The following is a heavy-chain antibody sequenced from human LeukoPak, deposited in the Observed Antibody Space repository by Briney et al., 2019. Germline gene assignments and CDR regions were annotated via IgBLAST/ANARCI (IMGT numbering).Heavy chain of an antibody. J-gene: IGHJ4*02. D-gene: IGHD5-12*01. Sequence: SQTLSLTCAISGDSVSSNDASWNWVRQTPSRGLEWLARTYYRSKWYYDYAVSVKSRITINPDTSKNQFSLQLNSVTPEDTAVYYCARGATAYFDCWGLGTLVTVSS. CDR1: GDSVSSNDAS. CDR2: TYYRSKWYY. CDR3: ARGATAYFDC. V-gene: IGHV6-1*01.